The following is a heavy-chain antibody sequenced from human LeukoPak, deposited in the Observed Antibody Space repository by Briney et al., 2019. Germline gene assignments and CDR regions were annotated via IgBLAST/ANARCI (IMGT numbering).Heavy chain of an antibody. J-gene: IGHJ4*02. CDR1: GYTFTGYY. CDR3: ARVGPRRYCSSTSCYEDY. V-gene: IGHV1-2*02. Sequence: ASVKVSCKASGYTFTGYYMHWVRQAPGQGLEWMGWINPNSGGTNYAQKFQGRVTMTRDTSISTAYMELSRRRSDDTAVYYCARVGPRRYCSSTSCYEDYWGQGTLVTVSS. D-gene: IGHD2-2*01. CDR2: INPNSGGT.